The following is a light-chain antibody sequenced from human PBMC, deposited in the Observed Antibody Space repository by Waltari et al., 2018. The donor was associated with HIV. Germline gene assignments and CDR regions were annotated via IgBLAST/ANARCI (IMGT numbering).Light chain of an antibody. V-gene: IGKV3-11*01. CDR2: DVS. CDR3: QQRSVWPLT. J-gene: IGKJ4*01. Sequence: EIVLTQFPATLSLSPGERATLSCRASQSVSSYFAWYQQKPDQAPRLLIYDVSNRATGIPARFSGSGSGTDFTLTISSLEPEDFAVYYCQQRSVWPLTFGGGTKVEIK. CDR1: QSVSSY.